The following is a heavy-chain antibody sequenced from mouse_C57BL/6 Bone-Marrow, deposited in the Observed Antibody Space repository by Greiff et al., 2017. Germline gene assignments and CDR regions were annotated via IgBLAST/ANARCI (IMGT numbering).Heavy chain of an antibody. CDR1: GFTFSSYG. CDR2: ISSGGSYT. Sequence: EVQRVESGGDLVKPGGSLKLSCAASGFTFSSYGMSWVRQTPDKRLEWVATISSGGSYTYYPDSVKGRSTISRDKAKNTLYLQLSSLKSENTAMYYCARRRAGTYWGQGTLVTGSA. V-gene: IGHV5-6*01. D-gene: IGHD3-3*01. J-gene: IGHJ3*01. CDR3: ARRRAGTY.